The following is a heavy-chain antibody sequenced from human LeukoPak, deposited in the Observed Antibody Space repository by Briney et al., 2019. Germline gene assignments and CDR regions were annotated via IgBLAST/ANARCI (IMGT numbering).Heavy chain of an antibody. CDR2: IIPIFGTA. D-gene: IGHD3-10*01. CDR1: GGTFSSYA. J-gene: IGHJ6*04. Sequence: SVKVSCKASGGTFSSYATSWVRQAPGQGLEWMGGIIPIFGTANYAQKFQGRVTITADESTSTAYMELSSLRSEDTAVYYCARGGYGSGAYYYYYGMDVWGKGTTVTVSS. V-gene: IGHV1-69*01. CDR3: ARGGYGSGAYYYYYGMDV.